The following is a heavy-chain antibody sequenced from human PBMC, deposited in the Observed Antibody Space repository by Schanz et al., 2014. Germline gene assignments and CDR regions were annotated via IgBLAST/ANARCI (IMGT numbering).Heavy chain of an antibody. CDR2: INTGVNT. V-gene: IGHV3-23*04. CDR3: AKSQGSSFDS. CDR1: GFTFGDYA. Sequence: EVKMVESGGGLVKPGGSLRLSCAASGFTFGDYAMTWVRQAPGKGLEWVSAINTGVNTYYADSVRGRFTMSRDNSKNTLYLQMNSLRAGDAAVYYCAKSQGSSFDSWGQGTLVTVSS. D-gene: IGHD6-13*01. J-gene: IGHJ4*02.